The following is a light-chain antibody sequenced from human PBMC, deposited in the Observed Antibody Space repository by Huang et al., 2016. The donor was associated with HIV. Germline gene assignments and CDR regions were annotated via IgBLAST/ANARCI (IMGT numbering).Light chain of an antibody. CDR2: GAS. J-gene: IGKJ1*01. CDR1: QGVSNN. V-gene: IGKV3D-15*01. CDR3: QHYNNWPPWT. Sequence: EIVMTQSPATLSVSPGERATLSCRASQGVSNNIAWYQQKPGPTPRLLMHGASTRATGIAAKFSGRGSGTDFTLTITSLRPEDSAVYYCQHYNNWPPWTFGPGTQVEI.